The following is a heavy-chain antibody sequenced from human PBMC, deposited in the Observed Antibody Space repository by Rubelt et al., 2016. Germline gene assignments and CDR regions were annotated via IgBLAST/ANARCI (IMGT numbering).Heavy chain of an antibody. CDR3: ARGAYCSGGSCPIDY. CDR1: GYTFTSYS. V-gene: IGHV1-18*01. J-gene: IGHJ4*02. CDR2: IRADNGNT. Sequence: QVQLVQSGAEVKKPGASVKVSCKTSGYTFTSYSITWVRQAPGQGLEWMGWIRADNGNTNYAQKLQGRVTMTTDTSTSTAYMELRSLRSDDTAVYYCARGAYCSGGSCPIDYWGQGTLVTVSS. D-gene: IGHD2-15*01.